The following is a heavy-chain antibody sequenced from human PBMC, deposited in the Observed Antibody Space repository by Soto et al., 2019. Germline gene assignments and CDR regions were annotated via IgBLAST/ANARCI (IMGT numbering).Heavy chain of an antibody. CDR1: GFTFSAYD. J-gene: IGHJ5*02. D-gene: IGHD3-16*01. CDR3: ARQAFSWRGGGGWFDP. CDR2: IGTQHDT. Sequence: EVQLVESGGGLVQPGGSLRLSCAASGFTFSAYDMHWVRQATGKGLEWVSAIGTQHDTYYPDSVKGRFTISRDNAKNSFCLQMNTLRAGGTAVYYCARQAFSWRGGGGWFDPWGQGTLVTVSS. V-gene: IGHV3-13*01.